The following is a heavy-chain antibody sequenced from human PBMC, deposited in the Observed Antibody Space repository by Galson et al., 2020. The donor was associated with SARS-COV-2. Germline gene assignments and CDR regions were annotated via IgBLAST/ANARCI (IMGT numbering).Heavy chain of an antibody. J-gene: IGHJ5*02. CDR2: ISSSSSTI. V-gene: IGHV3-48*02. CDR3: ARERGSYQADNWFDP. CDR1: GFTFSSYS. D-gene: IGHD1-26*01. Sequence: GESLKISCAASGFTFSSYSMNWVRQAPGKGLEWVSYISSSSSTIYYADSVKGRFTISRDNAKNSLYLQMNSLRDEDTAVYYCARERGSYQADNWFDPWGQGTLVTVSS.